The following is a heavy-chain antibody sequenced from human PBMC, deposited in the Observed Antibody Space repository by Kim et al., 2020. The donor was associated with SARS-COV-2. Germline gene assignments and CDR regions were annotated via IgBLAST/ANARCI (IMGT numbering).Heavy chain of an antibody. J-gene: IGHJ3*02. CDR2: IYYSGST. Sequence: SETLSLTCTVSGGSISSSSYYWGWIRQPPGKGLEWIGSIYYSGSTYYNPSLKSRVTISVDTSKNQFSLKLSSVTAADTAVYYCARDLPGEYYDSSGYYDAFDIWGQGTMVTVSS. CDR1: GGSISSSSYY. D-gene: IGHD3-22*01. CDR3: ARDLPGEYYDSSGYYDAFDI. V-gene: IGHV4-39*07.